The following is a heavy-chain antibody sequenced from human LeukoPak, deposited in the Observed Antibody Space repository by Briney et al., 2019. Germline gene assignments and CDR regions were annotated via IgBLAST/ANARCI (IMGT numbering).Heavy chain of an antibody. CDR2: INPKSGGR. J-gene: IGHJ4*02. D-gene: IGHD2-2*01. CDR3: ATGERLVPAAMWFDY. V-gene: IGHV1-2*02. Sequence: ASVKVSCKASGYTFTDYYMHWVRQAPGQGLEWMGWINPKSGGRSYAQRFQGRVTMTRDTSISTAYMELSRLRSDDTAVYYCATGERLVPAAMWFDYWGQGTLVTVSS. CDR1: GYTFTDYY.